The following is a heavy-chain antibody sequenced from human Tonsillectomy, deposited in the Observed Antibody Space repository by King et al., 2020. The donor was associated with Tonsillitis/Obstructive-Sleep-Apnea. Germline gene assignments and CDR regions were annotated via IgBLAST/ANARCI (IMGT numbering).Heavy chain of an antibody. V-gene: IGHV4-59*08. J-gene: IGHJ2*01. D-gene: IGHD2-2*01. CDR1: GGSISSYY. Sequence: VQLQESGPGLVKPSETLSLTCTVSGGSISSYYWSWIRQPPGKGLEWIGYIYYSGSTNYNPSLKSRVTISVDTSKNQFSLKLSSVTAADTAVYYCARQGWDIVVVPAAAYWYFDLWGRGTLVTVSS. CDR3: ARQGWDIVVVPAAAYWYFDL. CDR2: IYYSGST.